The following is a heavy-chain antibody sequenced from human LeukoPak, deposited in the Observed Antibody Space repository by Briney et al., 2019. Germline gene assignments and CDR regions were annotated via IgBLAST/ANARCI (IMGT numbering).Heavy chain of an antibody. CDR3: ARETMVDGGGAFDI. CDR2: ISSSSSTI. CDR1: GFTFSSYS. D-gene: IGHD3-10*01. Sequence: GGSLRLSCAASGFTFSSYSMNWVRQAPGKGLEWVSYISSSSSTIYYADSVKGRFTISRDNSKNTLYLQMNSLRAEDTAVYYCARETMVDGGGAFDIWGQGTMVTVSS. V-gene: IGHV3-48*01. J-gene: IGHJ3*02.